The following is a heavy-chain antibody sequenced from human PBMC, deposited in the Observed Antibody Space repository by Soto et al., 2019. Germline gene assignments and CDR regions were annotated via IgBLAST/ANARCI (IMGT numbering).Heavy chain of an antibody. CDR3: ARGGGPYYDFWSGYYPPDY. J-gene: IGHJ4*02. Sequence: QVQLQESGPGLVKPSETLSLTCTVSGGSISSYYWSWIRQPPGQGLEWIGYIYYSGSTNYNPSLKSRVTLSVDASNNQFSLKLSSVTAADTAVYYCARGGGPYYDFWSGYYPPDYWGQGTLVTVSS. CDR2: IYYSGST. CDR1: GGSISSYY. D-gene: IGHD3-3*01. V-gene: IGHV4-59*01.